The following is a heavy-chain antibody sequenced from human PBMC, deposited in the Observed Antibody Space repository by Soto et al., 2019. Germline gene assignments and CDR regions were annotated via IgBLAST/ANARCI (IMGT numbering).Heavy chain of an antibody. J-gene: IGHJ4*02. CDR1: GGTFSRYA. Sequence: SVKVSCKASGGTFSRYAIRWVRQAPGQGLEWMGGIIPLFGKANYAQRFQGRVTITADESTSTAYMELSSLRSEDTAVYYCARDGTLYDSSGYYYLYWGQGTLVTVSS. D-gene: IGHD3-22*01. CDR3: ARDGTLYDSSGYYYLY. V-gene: IGHV1-69*13. CDR2: IIPLFGKA.